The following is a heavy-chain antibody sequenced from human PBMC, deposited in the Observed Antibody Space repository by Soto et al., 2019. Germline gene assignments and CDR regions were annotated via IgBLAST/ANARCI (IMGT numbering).Heavy chain of an antibody. J-gene: IGHJ4*02. D-gene: IGHD2-21*01. CDR2: ITWNGKIT. CDR1: GFTFDDFA. Sequence: EVHLVESGGGLAQPGRSLRLSCAASGFTFDDFAMHWVRRVPGKGLEWVSSITWNGKITGHADSVKGRFIISRDNAKNPLYLQMNSLRREDTALYYCAKGGPDAFCGGGRCYFESWGQGTQVTVSS. V-gene: IGHV3-9*01. CDR3: AKGGPDAFCGGGRCYFES.